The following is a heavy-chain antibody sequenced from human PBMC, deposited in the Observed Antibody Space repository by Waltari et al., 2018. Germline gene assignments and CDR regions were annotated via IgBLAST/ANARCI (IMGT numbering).Heavy chain of an antibody. CDR3: ASLDRMTTVTLYYMDV. D-gene: IGHD4-17*01. V-gene: IGHV3-30-3*01. CDR1: GFTFSSYA. Sequence: QVQLVESGGGVVQPGRSLRLSCAASGFTFSSYAMHWVRQAPGKGLEWVAVISYDESNKYYADSVKGRFPISRDNSKNTLYLQMNSLRAEDTAVYYCASLDRMTTVTLYYMDVWGKGTTVTVSS. J-gene: IGHJ6*03. CDR2: ISYDESNK.